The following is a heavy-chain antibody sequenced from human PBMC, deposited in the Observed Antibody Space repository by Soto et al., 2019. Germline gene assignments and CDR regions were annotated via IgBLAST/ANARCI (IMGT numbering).Heavy chain of an antibody. D-gene: IGHD3-10*01. CDR1: GGSISSYD. Sequence: SETLSLTCTVSGGSISSYDWSWIRQPPGKGLEWIGYIYYSGSTNYNPSLKSRVTISADTSKNQFSLKLSSVTAADTAVYYCARLLKIQRKSNGSGSYYYYYGMYVWGQGTTVTVSS. V-gene: IGHV4-59*08. J-gene: IGHJ6*02. CDR2: IYYSGST. CDR3: ARLLKIQRKSNGSGSYYYYYGMYV.